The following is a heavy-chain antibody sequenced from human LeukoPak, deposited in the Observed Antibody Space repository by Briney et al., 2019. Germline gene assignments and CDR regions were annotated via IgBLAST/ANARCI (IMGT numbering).Heavy chain of an antibody. CDR1: GFTFSSYG. V-gene: IGHV3-30*18. CDR2: ISYDGSNK. CDR3: AKATTRTPQYYYGMDV. D-gene: IGHD1-1*01. J-gene: IGHJ6*02. Sequence: GSLRLSCAASGFTFSSYGMHWVRQAPGKGLEWVAVISYDGSNKYYADSVKGRFTISRDNSKNTLYLQMNSLRAEDTAVYYCAKATTRTPQYYYGMDVWGQGTTVTVSS.